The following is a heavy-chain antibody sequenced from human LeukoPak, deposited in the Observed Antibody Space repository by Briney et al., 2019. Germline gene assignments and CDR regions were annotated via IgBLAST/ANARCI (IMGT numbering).Heavy chain of an antibody. CDR3: ARDGYCSGGSCYSGKSTPFDY. V-gene: IGHV4-59*01. CDR2: IYYSGST. J-gene: IGHJ4*02. D-gene: IGHD2-15*01. CDR1: GGSISSYY. Sequence: SETLSLTCTVSGGSISSYYWSWIRQPPGKGLEWIGYIYYSGSTNYNPSLKSRVTISVDTSKNQFSLKLSSVTAADTAVYYCARDGYCSGGSCYSGKSTPFDYWGQGTLVTVSS.